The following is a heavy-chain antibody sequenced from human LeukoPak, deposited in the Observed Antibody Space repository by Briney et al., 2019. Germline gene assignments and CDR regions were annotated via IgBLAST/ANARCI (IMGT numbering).Heavy chain of an antibody. J-gene: IGHJ6*04. V-gene: IGHV3-30*18. D-gene: IGHD3-3*01. CDR1: GFTFSIYG. CDR2: ISYDGSNK. Sequence: PGGSLRLSCAASGFTFSIYGMHRVRQAPGKGLEWVAVISYDGSNKYYADSVKGRFTISRDNSKNTLYLQMNSLRAEDTAVYYCAKIRGVYYYYYGMHVWGKGTTVTVSS. CDR3: AKIRGVYYYYYGMHV.